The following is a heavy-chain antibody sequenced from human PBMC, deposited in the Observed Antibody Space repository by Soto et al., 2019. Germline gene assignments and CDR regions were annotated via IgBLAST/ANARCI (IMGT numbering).Heavy chain of an antibody. CDR1: GFTFSSFN. CDR3: ARTTAEAGTPEFEY. CDR2: ISYEVTKP. D-gene: IGHD6-19*01. V-gene: IGHV3-30-3*01. J-gene: IGHJ4*01. Sequence: QVQLVESGGGVVQPGRSLRRSCVASGFTFSSFNMHWVRQAPGKGLEWVAIISYEVTKPHYADSMKGPFTISRDNSKSTLYLQINRLGDEYTAVYYCARTTAEAGTPEFEYWGHGTLVTVSS.